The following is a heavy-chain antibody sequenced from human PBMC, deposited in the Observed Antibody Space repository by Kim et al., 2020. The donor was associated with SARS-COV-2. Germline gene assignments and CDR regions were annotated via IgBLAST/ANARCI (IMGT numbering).Heavy chain of an antibody. D-gene: IGHD1-26*01. CDR3: ARDKLGANDALDL. Sequence: YAKGLQGRVTMTTVTSTNTAYMGLRSLRSDDTAVYYCARDKLGANDALDLWGQGTLVTVSS. J-gene: IGHJ3*01. V-gene: IGHV1-18*01.